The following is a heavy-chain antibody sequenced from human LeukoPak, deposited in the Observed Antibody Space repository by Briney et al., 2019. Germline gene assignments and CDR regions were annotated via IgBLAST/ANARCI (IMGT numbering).Heavy chain of an antibody. CDR1: GGTFSSYA. V-gene: IGHV1-69*13. D-gene: IGHD2-2*02. J-gene: IGHJ5*02. CDR3: ARLPKLYQGYCSSTSCYKSWFDP. CDR2: IIPIFGTA. Sequence: SVKVSCKASGGTFSSYAISWVRQAPRQGLEWRGGIIPIFGTANYAQKFQGRVTITADESTSTAYMELSSLRSEDTAVYYCARLPKLYQGYCSSTSCYKSWFDPWGQGTLVTVSS.